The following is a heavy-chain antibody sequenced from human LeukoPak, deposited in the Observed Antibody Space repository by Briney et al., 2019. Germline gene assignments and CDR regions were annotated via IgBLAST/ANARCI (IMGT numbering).Heavy chain of an antibody. CDR3: ARLYYYDSSGLDY. Sequence: SQTLSLTCTVSGGSISSGDYYWSWIRQPPGKGLEWNGYIYYSGSTYYNPSLKSRVTISVDTSKNQFSLKLSSVTAADTAVYYCARLYYYDSSGLDYWGQGTLVTVSS. J-gene: IGHJ4*02. D-gene: IGHD3-22*01. CDR1: GGSISSGDYY. V-gene: IGHV4-30-4*08. CDR2: IYYSGST.